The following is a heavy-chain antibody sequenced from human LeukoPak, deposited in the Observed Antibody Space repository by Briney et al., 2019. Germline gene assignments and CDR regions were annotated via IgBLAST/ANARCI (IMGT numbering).Heavy chain of an antibody. CDR2: ISASGGNT. Sequence: GGSLRLSCAASGFTFSSYAMSWVRQAPGKGLEWVSGISASGGNTYYADSVKGRFTISRDNYRNTLYVQMNSLGAEDSAVYYCANFERAVAGPYNWFDPWGQGTLVTVSS. CDR1: GFTFSSYA. J-gene: IGHJ5*02. V-gene: IGHV3-23*01. CDR3: ANFERAVAGPYNWFDP. D-gene: IGHD6-19*01.